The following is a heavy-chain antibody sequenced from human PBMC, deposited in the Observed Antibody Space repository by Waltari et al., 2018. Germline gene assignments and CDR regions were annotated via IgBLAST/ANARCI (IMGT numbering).Heavy chain of an antibody. Sequence: EVQLVESGGGLVKPGGSLRLSCAASGFTFSSYSMNWVRQAPGKGLEWVSSISSSSSYIYYADSVKGRFTISRDNAKNSLYLQMNSLRAEDTAVYYCARDRRFLCSSTSCFVSWGQGTLVTVSS. CDR1: GFTFSSYS. CDR2: ISSSSSYI. D-gene: IGHD2-2*01. V-gene: IGHV3-21*01. CDR3: ARDRRFLCSSTSCFVS. J-gene: IGHJ4*02.